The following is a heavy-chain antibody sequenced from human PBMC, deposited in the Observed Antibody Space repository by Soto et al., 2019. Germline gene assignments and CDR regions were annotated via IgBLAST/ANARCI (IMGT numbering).Heavy chain of an antibody. Sequence: DVLLVESGGGLVQPGGSLRLSCAASGFTFSTYGMNWVRQAPGKVLEWVSYISSHSTTITYADSMMGRSTISRDHAQNSLYLHMFGLRAEGPAGYYWARDPYHDYGGHGTLVALSS. V-gene: IGHV3-48*01. J-gene: IGHJ4*01. CDR3: ARDPYHDY. CDR2: ISSHSTTI. CDR1: GFTFSTYG.